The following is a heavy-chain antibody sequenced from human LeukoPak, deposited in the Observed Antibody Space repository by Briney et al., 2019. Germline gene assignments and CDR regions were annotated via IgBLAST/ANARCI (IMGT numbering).Heavy chain of an antibody. CDR1: GFTFSSYW. D-gene: IGHD3-9*01. J-gene: IGHJ4*02. V-gene: IGHV3-23*01. CDR3: AKVPAVLRYFDWLLSDFDY. CDR2: ISGSGGST. Sequence: GGSLRLSCAASGFTFSSYWMHWVRQAPGKGLVWVSAISGSGGSTYYADSVKGRFTISRDNSKNTLYLQMNSLRAEDTAVYYCAKVPAVLRYFDWLLSDFDYWGQGTLVTVSS.